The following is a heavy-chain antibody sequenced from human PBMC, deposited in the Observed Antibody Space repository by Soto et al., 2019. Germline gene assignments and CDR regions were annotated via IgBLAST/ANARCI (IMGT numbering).Heavy chain of an antibody. CDR3: ARGLYYYDSSGYYYPSVVYYYYGMDV. CDR1: GCTFTSYD. V-gene: IGHV1-8*01. D-gene: IGHD3-22*01. Sequence: ASVKVSCKASGCTFTSYDINWVRQATGQGLEGMGWMNPNSGNTGYAQKFQGRVTMTRNTSISTAYMELSSLRSEDTAVYYCARGLYYYDSSGYYYPSVVYYYYGMDVWGQGTTVTVSS. CDR2: MNPNSGNT. J-gene: IGHJ6*02.